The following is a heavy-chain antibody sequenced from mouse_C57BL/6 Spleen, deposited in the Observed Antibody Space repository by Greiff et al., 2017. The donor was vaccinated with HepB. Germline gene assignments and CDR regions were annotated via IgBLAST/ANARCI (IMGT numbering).Heavy chain of an antibody. Sequence: EVHLVESGGGLVQPGGSLKLSCAASGFTFSDYYMYWVRQTPEKRLEWVAYISNGGGSTYYPDTVKGRFTISRDNAKDTLYLQMSRLKSEDTAMYYCARQELRGDYYAMDYWGQGTSVTVSS. V-gene: IGHV5-12*01. D-gene: IGHD2-12*01. CDR2: ISNGGGST. J-gene: IGHJ4*01. CDR1: GFTFSDYY. CDR3: ARQELRGDYYAMDY.